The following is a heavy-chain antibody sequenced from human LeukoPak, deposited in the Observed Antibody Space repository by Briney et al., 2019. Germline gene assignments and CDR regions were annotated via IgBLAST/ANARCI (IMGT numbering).Heavy chain of an antibody. Sequence: PGESLKISCKGSGYSFTSYWIGWVRQMPGKGLEWMGIIYPGDSDTRYSPSFQGQVTISADKSISTAYLQWSSLKASDTAMYYCARTTQYCSSTSCYFNWFDPWGQGTLVTVSS. CDR2: IYPGDSDT. V-gene: IGHV5-51*01. CDR1: GYSFTSYW. D-gene: IGHD2-2*01. J-gene: IGHJ5*02. CDR3: ARTTQYCSSTSCYFNWFDP.